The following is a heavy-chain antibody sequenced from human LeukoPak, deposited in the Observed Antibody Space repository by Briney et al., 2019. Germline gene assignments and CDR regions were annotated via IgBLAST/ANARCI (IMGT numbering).Heavy chain of an antibody. D-gene: IGHD4-23*01. CDR3: ARERYGGNSGEFDY. CDR2: IYYSGTT. Sequence: SETLSLTCTVSGGAITSYYWSWIRQPPGKGRGWSGYIYYSGTTNYNPSLKSRVTISVDTSKNQFSLKLSSVTGADTAVYYCARERYGGNSGEFDYWGQGTLVTVSS. V-gene: IGHV4-59*01. CDR1: GGAITSYY. J-gene: IGHJ4*02.